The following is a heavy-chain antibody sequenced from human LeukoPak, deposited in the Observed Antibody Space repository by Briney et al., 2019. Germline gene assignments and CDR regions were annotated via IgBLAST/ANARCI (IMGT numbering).Heavy chain of an antibody. J-gene: IGHJ5*02. Sequence: PSETLSLTCTVSGGSISSYYWGWIRQPPGKGLEWIGSIYYSGSTYYNPSLKSRVTISVDTSKNQFSLKLSSVTAADTAVYYCARHGSRSRWFDPWGQGTLVTVSS. CDR3: ARHGSRSRWFDP. CDR1: GGSISSYY. V-gene: IGHV4-39*01. D-gene: IGHD6-13*01. CDR2: IYYSGST.